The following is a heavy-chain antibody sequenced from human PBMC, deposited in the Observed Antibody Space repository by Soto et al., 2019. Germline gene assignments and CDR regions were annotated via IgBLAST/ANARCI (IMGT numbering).Heavy chain of an antibody. Sequence: QVQLVQSGAEVKKPGASVKVSCKASGYTFTSYDINWVRQATGQGLEWMGWMNPNSGNTGYAQKFQGRVTMTRNTSISKAYMELSSLRSEDTAVYYCARAGRITIFGVVINSAFDIWGQGTMVTVSS. V-gene: IGHV1-8*01. CDR2: MNPNSGNT. J-gene: IGHJ3*02. D-gene: IGHD3-3*01. CDR3: ARAGRITIFGVVINSAFDI. CDR1: GYTFTSYD.